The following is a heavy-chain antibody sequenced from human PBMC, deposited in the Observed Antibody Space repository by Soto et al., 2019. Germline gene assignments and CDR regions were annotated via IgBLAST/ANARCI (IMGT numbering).Heavy chain of an antibody. Sequence: SETLSLTCTVSGGSISSYYWSWIRQPPGKGLEWIGYIYYSGSTNYNPSLKSRVTISVDTSKNQLSLKLSSVTAADTAVYYCARHTGATSYYYYYGMDVWGQGTTVTVSS. CDR1: GGSISSYY. V-gene: IGHV4-59*08. CDR3: ARHTGATSYYYYYGMDV. D-gene: IGHD3-10*01. CDR2: IYYSGST. J-gene: IGHJ6*02.